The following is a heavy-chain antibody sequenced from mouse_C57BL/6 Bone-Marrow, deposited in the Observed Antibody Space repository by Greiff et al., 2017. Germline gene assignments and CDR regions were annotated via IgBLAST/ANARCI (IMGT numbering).Heavy chain of an antibody. CDR2: IDPENGDT. CDR1: GFNIKDDY. CDR3: TSITTVVDAY. V-gene: IGHV14-4*01. D-gene: IGHD1-1*01. Sequence: EVKVVESGAELVRPGASVKLSCTASGFNIKDDYMHWVKQRPEQGLEWIGWIDPENGDTDYASKFQGKATITADTSSNTAYLQLSSLTSEDTAVYYCTSITTVVDAYWGQGTLVTVSA. J-gene: IGHJ3*01.